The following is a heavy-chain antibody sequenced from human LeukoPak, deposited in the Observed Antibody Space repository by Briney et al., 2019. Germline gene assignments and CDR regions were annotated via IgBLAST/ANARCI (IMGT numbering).Heavy chain of an antibody. J-gene: IGHJ6*03. CDR2: INPNSGGT. Sequence: ASVKVSCKSSGYTFTGYYMHWVRQAPGQGLEWMGWINPNSGGTNYAQKFQGRVTMTRDTSISTAYMELSRLRSDDTAVYYCARDRTYGSNSFYYYYMDVWGKGTTVTVSS. CDR3: ARDRTYGSNSFYYYYMDV. V-gene: IGHV1-2*02. D-gene: IGHD4-23*01. CDR1: GYTFTGYY.